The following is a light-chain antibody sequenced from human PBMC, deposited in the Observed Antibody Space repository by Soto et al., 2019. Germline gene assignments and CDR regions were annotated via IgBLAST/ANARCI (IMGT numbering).Light chain of an antibody. CDR2: EVN. V-gene: IGLV2-8*01. CDR1: SSDVGGYNY. Sequence: QSALTQPPSASGSPGQSVTISCTGTSSDVGGYNYVSWYQQYPGKAPKLMIYEVNKRPSGVPDRFSGSKSGNTASLTVSGLQAEDEDDYYCSSYAGSILYVFGTGTKLTVL. J-gene: IGLJ1*01. CDR3: SSYAGSILYV.